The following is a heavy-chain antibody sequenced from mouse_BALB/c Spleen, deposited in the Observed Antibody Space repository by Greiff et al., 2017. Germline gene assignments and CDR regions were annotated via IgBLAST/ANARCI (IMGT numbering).Heavy chain of an antibody. CDR3: ARDYYGSSYDAMDY. CDR1: GFSLSTSGMG. CDR2: IWWDDDK. Sequence: QVTLKESGPGILQPSQTLSLTCSFSGFSLSTSGMGVGWIRQPSGKGLEWLAHIWWDDDKRYNPALKSRLTISKETSSNQVFLKIASVDTADTATYYCARDYYGSSYDAMDYWGQGTSVTVSS. V-gene: IGHV8-8*01. J-gene: IGHJ4*01. D-gene: IGHD1-1*01.